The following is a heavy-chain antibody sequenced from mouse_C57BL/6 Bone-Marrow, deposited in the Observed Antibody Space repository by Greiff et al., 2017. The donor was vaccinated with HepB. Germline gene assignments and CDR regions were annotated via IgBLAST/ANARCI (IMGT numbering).Heavy chain of an antibody. D-gene: IGHD1-1*01. CDR2: ISYDGSN. CDR1: GYSITGGYY. J-gene: IGHJ1*03. V-gene: IGHV3-6*01. Sequence: EVQLVESGPGLVKPSQSLSLTCSVTGYSITGGYYWNWIRQFPGNKLEWMGYISYDGSNNYNPSLKNRISITSDTSKNQFFLKLNSVTTEDTATYYCARYYYGSSYRYFDVWGTGTTVTVSS. CDR3: ARYYYGSSYRYFDV.